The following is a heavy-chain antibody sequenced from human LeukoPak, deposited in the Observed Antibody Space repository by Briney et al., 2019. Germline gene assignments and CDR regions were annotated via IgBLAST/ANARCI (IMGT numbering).Heavy chain of an antibody. D-gene: IGHD3-22*01. J-gene: IGHJ5*02. V-gene: IGHV4-34*01. CDR3: ARLSRTDSSGSLGFDP. Sequence: SETLSLTCAVYGGSFSGYYWSWIRQPPGKGLEWIGEINHSGSTNYNPSLKSRVTISVDTSKNHFSLRLTSMTAADTAVYYCARLSRTDSSGSLGFDPWGQGTLVTVSS. CDR2: INHSGST. CDR1: GGSFSGYY.